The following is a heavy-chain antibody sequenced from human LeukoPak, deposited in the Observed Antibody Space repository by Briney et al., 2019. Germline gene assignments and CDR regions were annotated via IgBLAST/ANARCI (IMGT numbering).Heavy chain of an antibody. Sequence: GGSLRLSCAASGFXFSSYAISWVRQAPGKGLEWVSAISGSGENTNYADSVKGRFTMSRDNSRNMLYLQMNSLRDEDTAKYYCAKTVSGSYSYQGGDYWGQGTLVTVSS. CDR3: AKTVSGSYSYQGGDY. V-gene: IGHV3-23*01. J-gene: IGHJ4*02. CDR2: ISGSGENT. CDR1: GFXFSSYA. D-gene: IGHD3-16*02.